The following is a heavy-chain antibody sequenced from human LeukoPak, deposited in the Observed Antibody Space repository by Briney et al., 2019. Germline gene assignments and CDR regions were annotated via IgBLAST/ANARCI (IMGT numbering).Heavy chain of an antibody. CDR1: GFTFSSYA. D-gene: IGHD4-17*01. Sequence: PGGSLRLSCAASGFTFSSYAMHWVRQAPARGLEWVAVISIDGSNKYYPDSVKGRFAIFRDNCKNSLYLQMKSLRAEDTAVYYCAREVGPHGDYGKNYFDYWGQGTLVTVSS. CDR2: ISIDGSNK. J-gene: IGHJ4*02. V-gene: IGHV3-30*09. CDR3: AREVGPHGDYGKNYFDY.